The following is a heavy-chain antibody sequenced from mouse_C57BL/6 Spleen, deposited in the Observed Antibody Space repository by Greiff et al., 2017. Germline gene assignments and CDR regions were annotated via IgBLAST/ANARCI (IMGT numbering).Heavy chain of an antibody. D-gene: IGHD1-2*01. CDR1: GYTFTSYW. Sequence: QVQLQQPGAELVMPGASVKLSCKASGYTFTSYWMPWVKQRPGQGLEWIGEIDPSDSYTNYNQKFKGKSTLTVDKSSSTAYMQLSSLTSEDSAVYYCAFIGLEAYWGQGTLVTVSA. CDR2: IDPSDSYT. CDR3: AFIGLEAY. V-gene: IGHV1-69*01. J-gene: IGHJ3*01.